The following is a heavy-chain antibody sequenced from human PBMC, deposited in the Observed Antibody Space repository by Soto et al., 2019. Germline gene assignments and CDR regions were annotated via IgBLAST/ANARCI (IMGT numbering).Heavy chain of an antibody. CDR3: ARGPPGSDNYNTDV. J-gene: IGHJ6*03. CDR2: MNPNSGNT. V-gene: IGHV1-8*01. Sequence: ASVKVSCKASGYTFNSYDINWVRQATGQGLEWMGWMNPNSGNTGYAQVFQGRVSMTRNTSISTVYMELSSLRSEDSAVYYCARGPPGSDNYNTDVCDKGTTVTLAS. D-gene: IGHD2-21*01. CDR1: GYTFNSYD.